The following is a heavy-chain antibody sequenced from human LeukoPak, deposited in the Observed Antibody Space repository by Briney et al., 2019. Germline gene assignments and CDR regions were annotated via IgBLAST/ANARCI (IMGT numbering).Heavy chain of an antibody. Sequence: GGSLRLSCAASGFTFSSYSMNWVRQAPGKGLEWVSSISSSSSYIYYADSVKGRFTISRDNAKNSLYLQMNSLRAEDTAVYYCARDLSAAAALDYWGQETLVTVSS. D-gene: IGHD6-13*01. CDR3: ARDLSAAAALDY. CDR1: GFTFSSYS. CDR2: ISSSSSYI. V-gene: IGHV3-21*01. J-gene: IGHJ4*02.